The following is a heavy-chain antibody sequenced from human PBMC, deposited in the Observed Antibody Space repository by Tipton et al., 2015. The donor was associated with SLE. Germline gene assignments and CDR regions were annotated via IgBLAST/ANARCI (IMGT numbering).Heavy chain of an antibody. D-gene: IGHD3-22*01. J-gene: IGHJ4*02. CDR3: ARAGDSSGYYYAY. CDR1: GGSITTYY. CDR2: MYESGST. V-gene: IGHV4-59*12. Sequence: TLSLTCTVSGGSITTYYWNWIRQPPGKGLAWMGNMYESGSTNYNPSLKSRFAISVDTSKNQFSLKPASVTAADTAMYYCARAGDSSGYYYAYWGQGPLVTVSS.